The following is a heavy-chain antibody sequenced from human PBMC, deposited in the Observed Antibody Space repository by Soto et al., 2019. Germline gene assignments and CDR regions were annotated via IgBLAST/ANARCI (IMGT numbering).Heavy chain of an antibody. V-gene: IGHV1-69*02. J-gene: IGHJ6*02. CDR2: IIPILGIA. CDR3: ARANCGGDCYFEPYGMDV. D-gene: IGHD2-21*02. Sequence: SVKVSCKASGGTFSSYTISWVRQAPGQGLEWMGRIIPILGIANYAQKFQGRVTITADKSTSTAYMELSSLRSEDTAVYYCARANCGGDCYFEPYGMDVWGQGTTVTVSS. CDR1: GGTFSSYT.